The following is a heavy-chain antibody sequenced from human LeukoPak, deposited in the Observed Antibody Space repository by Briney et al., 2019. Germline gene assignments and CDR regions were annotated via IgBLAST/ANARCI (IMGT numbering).Heavy chain of an antibody. CDR2: ISHDVKTT. D-gene: IGHD3-10*01. Sequence: GKSLRLSCVASGFSFSDSVIHWVRQAPGRGLEWVAVISHDVKTTYYADSAKGRFTISRDNSRNTVFLQMNRLRPEDTAVYYCVKEAYYGWGSSPTFYFDYWGQGTRVTVSS. CDR1: GFSFSDSV. J-gene: IGHJ4*02. V-gene: IGHV3-30*04. CDR3: VKEAYYGWGSSPTFYFDY.